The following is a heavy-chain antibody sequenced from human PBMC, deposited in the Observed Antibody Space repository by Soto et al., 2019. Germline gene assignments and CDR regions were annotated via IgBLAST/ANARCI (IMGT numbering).Heavy chain of an antibody. CDR2: ISYDGSNK. D-gene: IGHD1-26*01. CDR1: GFTFSSYA. V-gene: IGHV3-30-3*01. J-gene: IGHJ4*02. CDR3: SRDPFSGSYFDY. Sequence: QVQLVESGGGVVQPGRPLRHSCAATGFTFSSYAMHWVRQAPGKGLEWVAVISYDGSNKYYADSVKGRFTISRDNSKNTLYLQMNSLRAEDTAVYYCSRDPFSGSYFDYWGQGTLVTVSS.